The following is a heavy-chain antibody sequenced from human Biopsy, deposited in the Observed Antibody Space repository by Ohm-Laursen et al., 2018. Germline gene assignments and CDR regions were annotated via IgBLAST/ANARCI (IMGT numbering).Heavy chain of an antibody. CDR3: ARDFNYDGGGSFNFDY. CDR2: MNPNSGNT. J-gene: IGHJ4*02. Sequence: ASVKVSCKASGYTLTSYYIHWVRQATGQGLEWMGWMNPNSGNTGYAQKFQGRVTMTRNTSISTAYMELSSLTSVDTAVYYCARDFNYDGGGSFNFDYWGQGTLVTVSS. CDR1: GYTLTSYY. D-gene: IGHD3-22*01. V-gene: IGHV1-8*02.